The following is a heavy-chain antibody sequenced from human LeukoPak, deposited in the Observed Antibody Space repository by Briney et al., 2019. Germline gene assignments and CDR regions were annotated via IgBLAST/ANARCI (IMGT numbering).Heavy chain of an antibody. CDR1: GFTFSSYA. CDR2: ISSSSSYI. J-gene: IGHJ4*02. D-gene: IGHD6-13*01. Sequence: GGSLRLSCAASGFTFSSYAMSWVRQAPGKGLEWVSSISSSSSYIYYADSVKGRFAISRDNAKNSLYLQMNSPRAEDTAVYYCARNLYSNYWGQGTLVTVSS. V-gene: IGHV3-21*01. CDR3: ARNLYSNY.